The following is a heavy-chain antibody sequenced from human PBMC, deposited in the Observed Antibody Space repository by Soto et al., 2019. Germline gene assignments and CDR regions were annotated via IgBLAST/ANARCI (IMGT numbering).Heavy chain of an antibody. D-gene: IGHD3-22*01. CDR1: GFTFSSYA. Sequence: PGGSLRLSCAASGFTFSSYAMSWVRQAPGKGLEWVSAISGSGGSTYYADSVKGRFTISRDNSKNTLYLQMNSLRAEDTAVYYCAKQSRNYYDSSGFDYWGQGTLVTVPQ. J-gene: IGHJ4*02. CDR3: AKQSRNYYDSSGFDY. CDR2: ISGSGGST. V-gene: IGHV3-23*01.